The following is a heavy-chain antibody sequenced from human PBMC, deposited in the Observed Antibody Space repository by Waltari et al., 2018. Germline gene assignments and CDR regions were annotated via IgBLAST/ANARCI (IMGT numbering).Heavy chain of an antibody. J-gene: IGHJ5*02. D-gene: IGHD3-10*01. V-gene: IGHV2-5*02. CDR1: GFSLSTSGVG. Sequence: QIALKESAPTLVNTTETLTLTCTFPGFSLSTSGVGVGWIRHAPGKAMEWLAGIWWADDKYYSPSLKNRLSITKDTSKNLVVLTMTNVEPADTATYYCAHKPQSDYIGSGNYRNWLDPWGQGTLVTVSS. CDR3: AHKPQSDYIGSGNYRNWLDP. CDR2: IWWADDK.